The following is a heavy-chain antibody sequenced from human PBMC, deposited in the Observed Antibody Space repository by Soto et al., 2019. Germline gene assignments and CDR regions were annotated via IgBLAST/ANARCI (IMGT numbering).Heavy chain of an antibody. CDR3: ASYYYDRPGGMDV. CDR1: GYTFTSYY. J-gene: IGHJ6*02. CDR2: INPSGGST. Sequence: GASVKVSCKASGYTFTSYYMHWVRQAPGQGLEWMGIINPSGGSTSYAQKFQGRVTMTRDTSTSTVYMELISLRSEDTAVYYCASYYYDRPGGMDVWGQGTTVTVSS. V-gene: IGHV1-46*01. D-gene: IGHD3-22*01.